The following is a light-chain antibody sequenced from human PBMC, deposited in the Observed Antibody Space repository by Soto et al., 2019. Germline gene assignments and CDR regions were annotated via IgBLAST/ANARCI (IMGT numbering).Light chain of an antibody. J-gene: IGKJ1*01. Sequence: DIHVTQSPSSLPASLGDRVTITCRASENIKNYLIWYQQKPGKAPKLLIYDASTLKTGVPSRFSGSGSGTDFTFTIVGLPADDLATYDCAQIYTAHWTCGQGTRVDLK. CDR1: ENIKNY. CDR2: DAS. V-gene: IGKV1-39*01. CDR3: AQIYTAHWT.